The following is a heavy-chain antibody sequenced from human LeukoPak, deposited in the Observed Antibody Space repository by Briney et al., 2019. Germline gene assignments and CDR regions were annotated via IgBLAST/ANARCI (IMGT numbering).Heavy chain of an antibody. CDR2: ISWNSGSI. CDR3: AKYSSGWYEGWFDP. V-gene: IGHV3-9*01. Sequence: GGSLRLSCAASGFTFDDYAMHWVRQAPGKGLEWVSGISWNSGSIGYADSVKGRFTISRDNAKNSLYLQMNGLRAEDTALYYCAKYSSGWYEGWFDPWGQGTLVTVSS. D-gene: IGHD6-19*01. J-gene: IGHJ5*02. CDR1: GFTFDDYA.